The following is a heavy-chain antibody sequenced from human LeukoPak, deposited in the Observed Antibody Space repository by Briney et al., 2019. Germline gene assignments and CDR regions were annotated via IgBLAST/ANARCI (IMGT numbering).Heavy chain of an antibody. CDR1: GGSIRSSYYY. CDR3: ARDGGRYYDSSEGWFDP. J-gene: IGHJ5*02. D-gene: IGHD3-22*01. CDR2: IYDSGST. V-gene: IGHV4-39*02. Sequence: PSETLSLTCTVSGGSIRSSYYYWGWIRQPPGKGLEWIGSIYDSGSTYYNPSLKSRVTISVDTSKNQFSLKLNSVTAADTAVYYCARDGGRYYDSSEGWFDPWGQGTLVTVSS.